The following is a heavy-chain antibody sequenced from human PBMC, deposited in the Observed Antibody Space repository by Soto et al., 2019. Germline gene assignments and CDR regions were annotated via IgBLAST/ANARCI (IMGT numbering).Heavy chain of an antibody. Sequence: SETLSLTCAVSGGSISSYYWSWIRQPPGKGLEWIGYIYYSGSTNYNPSLKSRVTISVDTSKNQFSLKLSSVTAADTAVYYCARSGYSSSWPHFDYWGQGTLVTVSS. D-gene: IGHD6-13*01. V-gene: IGHV4-59*08. CDR1: GGSISSYY. J-gene: IGHJ4*02. CDR2: IYYSGST. CDR3: ARSGYSSSWPHFDY.